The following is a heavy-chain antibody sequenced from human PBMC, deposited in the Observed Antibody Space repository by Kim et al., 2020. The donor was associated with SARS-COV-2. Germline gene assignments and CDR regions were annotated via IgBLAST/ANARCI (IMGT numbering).Heavy chain of an antibody. Sequence: SQTLSLTCAISGDSVSSNSAAWNWIRQSPSRGLEWLGRTYYRSKWYNDYAVSVKSRITINPDTSKNQFSLQLNSVTPEDTAVYYCARNFITMVRGVITPSWFDPWGQGTLVTVSS. CDR1: GDSVSSNSAA. CDR3: ARNFITMVRGVITPSWFDP. CDR2: TYYRSKWYN. J-gene: IGHJ5*02. D-gene: IGHD3-10*01. V-gene: IGHV6-1*01.